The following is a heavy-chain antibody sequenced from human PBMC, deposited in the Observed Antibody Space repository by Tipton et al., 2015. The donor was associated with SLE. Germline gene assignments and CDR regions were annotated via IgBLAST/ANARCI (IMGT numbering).Heavy chain of an antibody. CDR3: ASGSGTRAFSFDY. D-gene: IGHD1-1*01. CDR2: IISIVGTA. Sequence: QLVQSGPEVKKPGSSVKVSCKASGGTFSNYAISWVRQAPGQGLEWMGGIISIVGTADYAQKFQGRVTITADESTSTAYMELGSLRSEDTAMFYCASGSGTRAFSFDYWGQGTPVTVSS. V-gene: IGHV1-69*01. CDR1: GGTFSNYA. J-gene: IGHJ4*02.